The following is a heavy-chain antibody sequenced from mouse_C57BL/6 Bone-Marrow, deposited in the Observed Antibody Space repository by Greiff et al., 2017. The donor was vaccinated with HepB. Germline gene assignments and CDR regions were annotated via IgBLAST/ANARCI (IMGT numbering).Heavy chain of an antibody. CDR3: IYDWFAY. V-gene: IGHV1-72*01. D-gene: IGHD2-12*01. CDR2: IDPNSGGT. Sequence: QVQLKQSGAELVKPGASVKLSCKASGYTFTSYWMHWVKQRPGRSLEWIGRIDPNSGGTKYNEKFKSKATLTVDKPSSTAYMQLSSLTSEDSAVYYCIYDWFAYWGQGTLVTVSA. J-gene: IGHJ3*01. CDR1: GYTFTSYW.